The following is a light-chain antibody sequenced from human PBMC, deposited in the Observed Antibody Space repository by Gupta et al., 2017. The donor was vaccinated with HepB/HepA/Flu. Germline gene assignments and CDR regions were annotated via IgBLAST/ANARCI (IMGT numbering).Light chain of an antibody. CDR2: SAS. CDR3: QQCITTPIT. J-gene: IGKJ5*01. Sequence: DIQMTQSPSSLSASVGDRVTITCRASQSIRNYLNWYQHKPGKAPKLLIYSASTLQNEVPSRFSGSGSGTEFTLTISSLQPEDFAAYYCQQCITTPITFGQGTRVELK. CDR1: QSIRNY. V-gene: IGKV1-39*01.